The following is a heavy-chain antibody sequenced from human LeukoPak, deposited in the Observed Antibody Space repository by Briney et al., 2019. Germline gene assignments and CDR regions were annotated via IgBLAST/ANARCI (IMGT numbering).Heavy chain of an antibody. Sequence: GASVKVSCKASGYTFTSYDMNWVRQATGQGLEWMGWMNPNSGNTGYAQKFQGRVTITRNTSISTAYMELSSLRSEDTAVYYCARGSFCGGDCYSYYFDYWGQGTLVTVSS. CDR3: ARGSFCGGDCYSYYFDY. CDR1: GYTFTSYD. J-gene: IGHJ4*02. D-gene: IGHD2-21*01. CDR2: MNPNSGNT. V-gene: IGHV1-8*03.